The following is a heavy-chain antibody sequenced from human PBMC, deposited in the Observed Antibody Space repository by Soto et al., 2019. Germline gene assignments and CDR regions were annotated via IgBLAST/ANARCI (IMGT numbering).Heavy chain of an antibody. CDR1: GYNFATYV. Sequence: XESLKISREGSGYNFATYVVGWVRQMPGKGLDWMALIYPGDSDTRYSPSFEGQVTLSVDRSISTAYLQWSSLKASDTAIYYCATSTVSYVDIVSSTTRGYFDNWGQGTLVTVSS. D-gene: IGHD5-12*01. V-gene: IGHV5-51*01. CDR3: ATSTVSYVDIVSSTTRGYFDN. CDR2: IYPGDSDT. J-gene: IGHJ4*02.